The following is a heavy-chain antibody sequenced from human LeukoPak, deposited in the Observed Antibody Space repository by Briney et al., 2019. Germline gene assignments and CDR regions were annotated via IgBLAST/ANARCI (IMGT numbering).Heavy chain of an antibody. J-gene: IGHJ6*02. CDR3: ARGVWLRMGYYYGMDV. CDR1: GGSFSGYY. CDR2: INHSGST. V-gene: IGHV4-34*01. Sequence: SETLSLTCAVYGGSFSGYYWSWIRQPPGKGLEWIGEINHSGSTYYNPSLKSRVTISVDTSKNQFSLKLSSVTAADTAVYYCARGVWLRMGYYYGMDVWGQGTTVTVSS. D-gene: IGHD5-12*01.